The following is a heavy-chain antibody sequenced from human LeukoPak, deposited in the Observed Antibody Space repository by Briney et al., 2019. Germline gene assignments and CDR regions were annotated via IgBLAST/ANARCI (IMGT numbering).Heavy chain of an antibody. CDR2: IVVGSGNK. Sequence: ASVRVSCKASGFTFTSSAMQWVRQARGQRLEWIGWIVVGSGNKNYAQKFQERVTITRDMSTSTAYMELSSLRSEDTAVYYCAASYNYYYYMDVWGKGTTVTVSS. V-gene: IGHV1-58*02. CDR3: AASYNYYYYMDV. CDR1: GFTFTSSA. J-gene: IGHJ6*03.